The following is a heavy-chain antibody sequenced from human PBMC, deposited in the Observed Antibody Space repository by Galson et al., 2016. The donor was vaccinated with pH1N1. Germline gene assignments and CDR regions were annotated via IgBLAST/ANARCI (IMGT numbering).Heavy chain of an antibody. Sequence: LSLTCTVSGGSVSNNYYSWIRQSPGKGLEWIAYIYYNGNTKYNPSLKSRVTISLDTPKNQVSLNLTSVTAADTAIYYCAKEGASRPAGYFESWGQGALVTVSS. CDR2: IYYNGNT. D-gene: IGHD1-26*01. CDR1: GGSVSNNY. J-gene: IGHJ4*02. CDR3: AKEGASRPAGYFES. V-gene: IGHV4-59*02.